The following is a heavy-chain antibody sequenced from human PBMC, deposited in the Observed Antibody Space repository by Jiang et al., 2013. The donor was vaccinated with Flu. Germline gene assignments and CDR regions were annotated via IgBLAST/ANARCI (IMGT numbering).Heavy chain of an antibody. CDR3: ASVPLPVAGSFYLDN. CDR2: FIRVGPP. V-gene: IGHV4-38-2*01. D-gene: IGHD6-19*01. CDR1: GFLRHKWSL. Sequence: PSETLSLTCAVSGFLRHKWSLLGLGPAAPQGRGWNGLPLFIRVGPPTTTPSLKRRVTISVDMSKNQFSLKMTSVTAADTAVYYCASVPLPVAGSFYLDNWGQGTLVTVSS. J-gene: IGHJ4*02.